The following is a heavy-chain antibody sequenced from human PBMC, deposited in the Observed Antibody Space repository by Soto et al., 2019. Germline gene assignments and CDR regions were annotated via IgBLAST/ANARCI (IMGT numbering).Heavy chain of an antibody. D-gene: IGHD6-19*01. CDR1: GFTFSSYA. Sequence: GGSLRLSCAASGFTFSSYAMHWVRQAPGKGLEWVAVISYDGSNKYYADSVKGRFTISRDNSKNTLYLQMNSLRAEDTAVYYCARDASGIAVAGHFDYWGQGTLVTSPQ. CDR3: ARDASGIAVAGHFDY. J-gene: IGHJ4*02. V-gene: IGHV3-30-3*01. CDR2: ISYDGSNK.